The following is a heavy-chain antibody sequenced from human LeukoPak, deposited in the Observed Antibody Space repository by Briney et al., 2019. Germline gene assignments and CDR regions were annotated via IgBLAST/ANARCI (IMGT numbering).Heavy chain of an antibody. J-gene: IGHJ4*02. CDR2: IKQDGSEK. V-gene: IGHV3-7*01. CDR3: ARDTLPNRYCSGGSCYSDY. D-gene: IGHD2-15*01. CDR1: GFTFSSYW. Sequence: GGSLRLSRAASGFTFSSYWMSWVRQAPGKGLEWVANIKQDGSEKYYVDSVKGRFTISRDNAKNSLYLQMNSLRAEDTAVYYCARDTLPNRYCSGGSCYSDYWGQGTLVTVSS.